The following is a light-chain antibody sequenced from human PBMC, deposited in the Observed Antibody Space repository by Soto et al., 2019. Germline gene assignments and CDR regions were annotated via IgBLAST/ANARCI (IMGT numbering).Light chain of an antibody. CDR2: NVS. Sequence: EIVLIQSPATLSLSPGERATLSCRASQSVSSAYLAWYQQKPGQAPRLLIYNVSRRATGIPDRFSGSGSGTDFTLTVSRLEPEDFAVYYCQQYGASPETFGQGTKVDIK. CDR1: QSVSSAY. CDR3: QQYGASPET. J-gene: IGKJ1*01. V-gene: IGKV3-20*01.